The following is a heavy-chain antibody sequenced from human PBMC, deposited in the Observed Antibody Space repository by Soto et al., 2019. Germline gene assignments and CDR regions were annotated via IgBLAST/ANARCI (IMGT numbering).Heavy chain of an antibody. CDR2: INHSGST. J-gene: IGHJ4*02. Sequence: SETLSLTCSVYGGSFSGYYWSWIRQPPGKGLEWIGEINHSGSTNYNPSLKSRVTISVDTSKNQFSLKLSSMTAADTAVYYCARGTRVFCSIFSFQKRFDYWGQGKAVTGS. CDR3: ARGTRVFCSIFSFQKRFDY. CDR1: GGSFSGYY. V-gene: IGHV4-34*01. D-gene: IGHD2-21*01.